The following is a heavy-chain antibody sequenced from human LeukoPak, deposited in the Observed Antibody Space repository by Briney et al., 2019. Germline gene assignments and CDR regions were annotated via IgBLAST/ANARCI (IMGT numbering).Heavy chain of an antibody. Sequence: QAGGSLRLSCAASGFTFSSHSMNWVRQTPGKGLEWVSYISSGSSARYYADSVKGRFTISRDDARNSLYLQMNSLRAEDTAVYYCARVSGSRLPGYWGQGTLVTVSS. CDR2: ISSGSSAR. CDR3: ARVSGSRLPGY. V-gene: IGHV3-48*01. J-gene: IGHJ4*02. D-gene: IGHD3-3*01. CDR1: GFTFSSHS.